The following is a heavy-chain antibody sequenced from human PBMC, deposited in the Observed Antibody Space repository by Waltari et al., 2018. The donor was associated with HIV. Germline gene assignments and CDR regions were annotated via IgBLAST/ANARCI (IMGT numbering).Heavy chain of an antibody. CDR1: DFTFSSYS. Sequence: EVQLVESGGGLVKPVGSLRLSCAASDFTFSSYSMNWVRQAPGKGLEWVSSISSSSSYIYYADSVKGRFTISRDNAKNSLYLQMNSLRAEDTAVYYCARDLPGSYDAFDIWGQGTMVTVSS. CDR3: ARDLPGSYDAFDI. J-gene: IGHJ3*02. D-gene: IGHD1-26*01. V-gene: IGHV3-21*01. CDR2: ISSSSSYI.